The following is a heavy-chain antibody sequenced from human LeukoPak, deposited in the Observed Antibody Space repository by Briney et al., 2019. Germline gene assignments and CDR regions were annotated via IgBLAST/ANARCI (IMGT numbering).Heavy chain of an antibody. Sequence: ASVKVSCKASGYTFTSYDINWVRQDTGHGLEWMGWMNPYSGNTGYVQKFQGRVTMTRDTSISTAYMELSSLRSDDTAVYFCARGSSGSLGRDYWGQGTLVTVSS. CDR1: GYTFTSYD. D-gene: IGHD1-26*01. CDR3: ARGSSGSLGRDY. J-gene: IGHJ4*02. V-gene: IGHV1-8*01. CDR2: MNPYSGNT.